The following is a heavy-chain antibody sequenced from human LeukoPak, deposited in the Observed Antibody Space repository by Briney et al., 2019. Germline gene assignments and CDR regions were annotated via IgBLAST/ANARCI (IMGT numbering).Heavy chain of an antibody. J-gene: IGHJ4*02. CDR1: GFTFSSYA. D-gene: IGHD2-2*01. V-gene: IGHV3-23*01. Sequence: GGSLRLSCAASGFTFSSYAMSWVRQAPGKGLEWVSAISGSGDSTYYADSVKGRFTISRDNSKNTLYLQMNSLRAEDTAVYYCARERKSSTSMDYWGQGTLVTVSS. CDR2: ISGSGDST. CDR3: ARERKSSTSMDY.